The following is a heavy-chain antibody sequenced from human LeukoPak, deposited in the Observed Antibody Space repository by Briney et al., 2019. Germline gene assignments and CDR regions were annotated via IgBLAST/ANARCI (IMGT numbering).Heavy chain of an antibody. D-gene: IGHD3-10*01. CDR3: ARDGITMVRGVTHYFDY. CDR2: IYTSGST. Sequence: SETLSLTCTVSGGSFSIYYWSWIRQPAGKGLEWIGRIYTSGSTNYIPSLKSRVTISVDTSKNQFSLKLSSVTAADTAVYYCARDGITMVRGVTHYFDYWGQGTLVTVSS. V-gene: IGHV4-4*07. CDR1: GGSFSIYY. J-gene: IGHJ4*02.